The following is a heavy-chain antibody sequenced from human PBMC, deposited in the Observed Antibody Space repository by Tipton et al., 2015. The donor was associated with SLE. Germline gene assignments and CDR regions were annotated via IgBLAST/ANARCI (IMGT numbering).Heavy chain of an antibody. J-gene: IGHJ4*02. CDR2: LTGSGDRT. CDR3: ARSPVDYWNGYSA. Sequence: SLRLSCAASGFTFSNYAMSWVRQAPGQVLEWVSALTGSGDRTYYIDSVKGRFTISRDNSKNSLYLQMNGLRAEDTAVYYCARSPVDYWNGYSAWGQGTLVAVSS. CDR1: GFTFSNYA. D-gene: IGHD3-3*01. V-gene: IGHV3-23*01.